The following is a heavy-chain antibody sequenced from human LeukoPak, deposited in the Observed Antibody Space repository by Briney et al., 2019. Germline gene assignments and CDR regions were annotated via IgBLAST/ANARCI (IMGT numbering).Heavy chain of an antibody. CDR2: IYYSGTT. CDR1: GGSINTYY. CDR3: ARRGRSSTDPFEY. V-gene: IGHV4-59*08. Sequence: SETLSPTCTVSGGSINTYYWYWIRQPPGKGLEWIGYIYYSGTTKYSTSLKSRVTLSLDTPKNQIFLRLTSVTAADTAVYYCARRGRSSTDPFEYWGQGTLVTVSS. J-gene: IGHJ4*02. D-gene: IGHD2-2*01.